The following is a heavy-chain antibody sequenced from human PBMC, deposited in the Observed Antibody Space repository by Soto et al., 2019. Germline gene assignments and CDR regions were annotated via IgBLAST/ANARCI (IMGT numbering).Heavy chain of an antibody. Sequence: PGGSLRLSCAASGFTFSDYYMSWIRQAPGKGLEWVSYISSSGSTIYYADSVKGRFTISRDNAKNSLYLQMNSLRAEDTAVYYCARVLPQNIVVVPAAIIWFDPWGQGTLVTVSS. V-gene: IGHV3-11*01. D-gene: IGHD2-2*01. CDR1: GFTFSDYY. CDR3: ARVLPQNIVVVPAAIIWFDP. CDR2: ISSSGSTI. J-gene: IGHJ5*02.